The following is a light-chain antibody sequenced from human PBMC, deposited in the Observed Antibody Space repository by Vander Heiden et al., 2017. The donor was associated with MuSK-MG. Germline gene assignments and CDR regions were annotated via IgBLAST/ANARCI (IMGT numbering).Light chain of an antibody. CDR1: QSISNY. V-gene: IGKV1-39*01. J-gene: IGKJ1*01. CDR3: QQNYDFPRT. Sequence: DIQMTQSPSSLSASVGDRVTISCRASQSISNYLNWYRQRPGEAPQLLIYVASTLQTGVPSRFSGSGSGTDFTLAISSLQPEDFATYYCQQNYDFPRTFGQGTKVEIK. CDR2: VAS.